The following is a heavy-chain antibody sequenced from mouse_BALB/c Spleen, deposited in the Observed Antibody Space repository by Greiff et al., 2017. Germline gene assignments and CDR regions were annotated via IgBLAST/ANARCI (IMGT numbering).Heavy chain of an antibody. CDR3: ARPSHPPYFYAMDY. D-gene: IGHD2-10*01. V-gene: IGHV1-31*01. Sequence: EVQRVESGPELVKPGASVKISCKASGYSFTGYYMHWVKQSHVKSLEWIGRINPYNGATSYNQNFKDKASLTVDKSSSTAYMELHSLTSEDSAVYYCARPSHPPYFYAMDYGGQGTSVTVSS. CDR2: INPYNGAT. J-gene: IGHJ4*01. CDR1: GYSFTGYY.